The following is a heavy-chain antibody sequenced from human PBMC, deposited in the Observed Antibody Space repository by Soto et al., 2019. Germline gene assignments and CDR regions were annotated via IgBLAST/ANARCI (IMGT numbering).Heavy chain of an antibody. V-gene: IGHV3-21*01. D-gene: IGHD6-19*01. CDR3: ARAPRPAVPEGY. CDR1: GFTFSSYS. CDR2: ISSSSSYI. J-gene: IGHJ4*02. Sequence: EVQLVESGGGLVKPGGSLRLSCAASGFTFSSYSMNWVRQAPGKGLEWVSSISSSSSYIYYADSVKGRFTISRDNAKNSPYLQMNSLRAEDTAVYYCARAPRPAVPEGYWGQGTLVTVSS.